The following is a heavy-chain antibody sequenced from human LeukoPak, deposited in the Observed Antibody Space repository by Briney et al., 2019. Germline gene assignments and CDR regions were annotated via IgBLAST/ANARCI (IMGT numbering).Heavy chain of an antibody. V-gene: IGHV3-53*01. Sequence: GGSLRLSWTVSGFTVSSNSMSWVRQAPGKGLEWVSFIYSDNTHYSDSVKGRFTISRDNSKNTLYLQMNSLRAEDTAVYYCARKYYDFWIGYHDAFDIWGQGTMVTVSS. CDR1: GFTVSSNS. CDR2: IYSDNT. J-gene: IGHJ3*02. CDR3: ARKYYDFWIGYHDAFDI. D-gene: IGHD3-3*01.